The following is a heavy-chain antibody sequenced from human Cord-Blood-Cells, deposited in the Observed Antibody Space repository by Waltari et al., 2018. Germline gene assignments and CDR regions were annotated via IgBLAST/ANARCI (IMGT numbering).Heavy chain of an antibody. CDR2: INPNSGGT. V-gene: IGHV1-2*04. CDR1: GYTFTGYY. Sequence: QVQLVQSGAEVTKPGASVKVSCKASGYTFTGYYMHWVRQAPGQGLELMGWINPNSGGTNYARKFQGWVTMTRDTSISACYMELSRLTSDVTAVYYCARGRSRGYDCLCGYYDAFDIWVQETMVTVSS. D-gene: IGHD3-3*01. CDR3: ARGRSRGYDCLCGYYDAFDI. J-gene: IGHJ3*02.